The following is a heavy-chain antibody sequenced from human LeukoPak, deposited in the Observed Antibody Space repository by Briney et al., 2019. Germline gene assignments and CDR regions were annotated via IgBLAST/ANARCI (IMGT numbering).Heavy chain of an antibody. CDR2: IYYSGST. CDR1: GGSISSSSYY. CDR3: AREGWWLIDY. D-gene: IGHD2-15*01. J-gene: IGHJ4*02. Sequence: SETLSLTCTVSGGSISSSSYYWGWIRQPPGKGLEWIGSIYYSGSTYYNPSLKSRVTISVDTSKNQFSLKLSSVTAADTAVYYCAREGWWLIDYWGQGTLVTVSS. V-gene: IGHV4-39*07.